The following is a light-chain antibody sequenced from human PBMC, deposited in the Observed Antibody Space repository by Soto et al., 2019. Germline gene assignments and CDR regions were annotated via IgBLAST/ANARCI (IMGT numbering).Light chain of an antibody. V-gene: IGLV1-40*01. J-gene: IGLJ1*01. CDR2: ANS. Sequence: QSALTQPPSVSGAPGQGVTISCTGSSFNIGANYDVHWYQHLPGTGPKLLIYANSFRPSGVPDRFSASTSGTSASLAITGLQAEDEGDYYCQSYDSTLSARYVFGTGTKLTVL. CDR3: QSYDSTLSARYV. CDR1: SFNIGANYD.